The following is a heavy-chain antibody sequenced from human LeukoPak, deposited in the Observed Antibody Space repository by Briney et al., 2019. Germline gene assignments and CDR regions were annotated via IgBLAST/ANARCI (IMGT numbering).Heavy chain of an antibody. CDR3: ASLGATTIYYNGMDV. CDR1: GYTFTDYY. CDR2: INPNSGGT. J-gene: IGHJ6*02. D-gene: IGHD1-26*01. Sequence: ASVKVSCKASGYTFTDYYLHWVRQAPGQGLEWMGWINPNSGGTNYAQKFQGRVTMTRDTSISTAYMELGRLRSDDTAVYYCASLGATTIYYNGMDVWGQGTTVTVSS. V-gene: IGHV1-2*02.